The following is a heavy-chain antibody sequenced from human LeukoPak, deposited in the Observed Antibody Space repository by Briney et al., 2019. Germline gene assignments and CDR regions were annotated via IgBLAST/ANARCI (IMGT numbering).Heavy chain of an antibody. D-gene: IGHD4-11*01. J-gene: IGHJ4*02. CDR2: ISSSGSYI. V-gene: IGHV3-21*01. CDR3: ARATTAKRGSEGY. Sequence: GGSLRLSCAASGFICSKYNMNWVRQAPGKGLEWVSFISSSGSYIYFADSVNGRFTISRDNAKNSLFLQMNSLRAEDTGLYYCARATTAKRGSEGYWGRGTLVTVSS. CDR1: GFICSKYN.